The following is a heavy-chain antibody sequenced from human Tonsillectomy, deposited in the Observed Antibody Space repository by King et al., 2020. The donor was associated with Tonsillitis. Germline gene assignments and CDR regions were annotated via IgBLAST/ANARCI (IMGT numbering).Heavy chain of an antibody. V-gene: IGHV1-18*01. CDR2: SINYSGNT. CDR3: ARGLGYGYDS. Sequence: VQLVQSGAEVKKPGASVKVSCKASGYTFTSYGISWVRQAPVLGLEWLGWSINYSGNTNHAQRFQGRVAMTADTSTSTAYMELRRLGSDDTAVYYCARGLGYGYDSWGQGTLVTVSS. D-gene: IGHD5-18*01. CDR1: GYTFTSYG. J-gene: IGHJ4*02.